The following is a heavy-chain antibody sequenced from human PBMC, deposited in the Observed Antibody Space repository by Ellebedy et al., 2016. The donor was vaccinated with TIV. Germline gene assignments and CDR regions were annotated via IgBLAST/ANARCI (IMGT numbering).Heavy chain of an antibody. Sequence: ASVKVSCKASGYTFINYDINWVRQATGQGLEWMGWMNLNSGNTGSAQKFQGRVTISKSTSISTAYMELSSLRSEDTAVYYCAREGQPYYYNSGKRGYFDYWGQGILVTVSS. D-gene: IGHD3-10*01. CDR3: AREGQPYYYNSGKRGYFDY. V-gene: IGHV1-8*03. CDR1: GYTFINYD. CDR2: MNLNSGNT. J-gene: IGHJ4*02.